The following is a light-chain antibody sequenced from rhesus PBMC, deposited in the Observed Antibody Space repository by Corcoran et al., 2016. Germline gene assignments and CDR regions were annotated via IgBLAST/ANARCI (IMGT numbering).Light chain of an antibody. J-gene: IGKJ4*01. Sequence: EIVMTQSPATLSLSPGETATLSCRASESVGGYLAWYQQKPGQTPKLLVHSASFRAPGIPDRFSGSGSRTDFTLTMNSLEPEDVGVYQCQQYYDFLLTFGGGTKVELK. V-gene: IGKV3-40*01. CDR2: SAS. CDR3: QQYYDFLLT. CDR1: ESVGGY.